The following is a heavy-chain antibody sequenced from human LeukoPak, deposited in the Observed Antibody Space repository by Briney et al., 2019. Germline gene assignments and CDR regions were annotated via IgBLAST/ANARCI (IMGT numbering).Heavy chain of an antibody. V-gene: IGHV1-2*02. D-gene: IGHD3-9*01. J-gene: IGHJ4*02. Sequence: GASVKVSCKASGYTFTGYYMHWVRQAPGQGLGWMGWINPNSGGTNYAQKFQGRVTMTRDTSISTAYMELSRLRSDDTAVYYCARVGPLRYFDWLPIDYWGQGTLVTVSS. CDR2: INPNSGGT. CDR3: ARVGPLRYFDWLPIDY. CDR1: GYTFTGYY.